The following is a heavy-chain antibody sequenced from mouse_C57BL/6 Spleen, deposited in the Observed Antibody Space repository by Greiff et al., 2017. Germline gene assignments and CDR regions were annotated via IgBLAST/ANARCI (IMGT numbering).Heavy chain of an antibody. D-gene: IGHD1-1*01. CDR1: GFSLTSYG. V-gene: IGHV2-6-1*01. CDR3: ARHYCGSSYWYFEG. CDR2: IWSDGST. J-gene: IGHJ1*03. Sequence: VKLMESGPGLVAPSQSLSITCTVSGFSLTSYGVHWVRQPPGKGLEWLVVIWSDGSTTYNSALKSRLSISKDNSKSQVFLKMNSLQADDTAMYYCARHYCGSSYWYFEGWGTGTTVTVS.